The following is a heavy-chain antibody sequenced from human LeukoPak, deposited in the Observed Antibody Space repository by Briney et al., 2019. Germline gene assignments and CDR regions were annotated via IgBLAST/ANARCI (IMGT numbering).Heavy chain of an antibody. D-gene: IGHD1-26*01. V-gene: IGHV3-30*04. CDR1: GFTFSAYN. CDR3: ARGLVGVSGAFDI. CDR2: ISNDGNNK. Sequence: GGSLRLSCEASGFTFSAYNLHWVRQAPGKGLEWVAVISNDGNNKYDADSVKGRFTVSGDNSKNTLYLQMNTLRAEDTAVYYCARGLVGVSGAFDIWGQGTLVTVSS. J-gene: IGHJ3*02.